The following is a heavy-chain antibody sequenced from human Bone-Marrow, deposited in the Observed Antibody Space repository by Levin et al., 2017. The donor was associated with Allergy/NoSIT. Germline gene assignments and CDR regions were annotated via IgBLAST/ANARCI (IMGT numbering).Heavy chain of an antibody. V-gene: IGHV3-64*01. Sequence: LHWVRQAPGKGLEYVSALSSDGKTTYYASSVKGRFTLSRAPSKNTLYLQMASLRHEDVAVYFCARGAAPEALLFWFDPWGQGTPVIVSS. CDR2: LSSDGKTT. CDR3: ARGAAPEALLFWFDP. D-gene: IGHD6-13*01. J-gene: IGHJ5*02.